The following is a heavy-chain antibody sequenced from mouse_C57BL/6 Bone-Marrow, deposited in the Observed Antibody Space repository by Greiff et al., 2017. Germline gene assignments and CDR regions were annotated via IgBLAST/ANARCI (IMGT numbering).Heavy chain of an antibody. Sequence: VQLQQSGAELVKPGASVKVSCKASGYTFTSYWMHWVKQRPGQGLEWIGRIHPSDSDTNYNQKFKGKATLTVDKSSSTAYMQLSSLTSEDSAVYYCARVYYDYDKAFAYWGQGTLVTVSA. D-gene: IGHD2-4*01. V-gene: IGHV1-74*01. J-gene: IGHJ3*01. CDR3: ARVYYDYDKAFAY. CDR2: IHPSDSDT. CDR1: GYTFTSYW.